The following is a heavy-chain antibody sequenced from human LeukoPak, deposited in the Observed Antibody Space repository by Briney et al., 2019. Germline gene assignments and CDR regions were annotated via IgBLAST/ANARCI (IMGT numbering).Heavy chain of an antibody. CDR2: IYPGDSDT. J-gene: IGHJ3*02. V-gene: IGHV5-51*01. CDR1: GYSFTSYW. Sequence: GESLKISCKGSGYSFTSYWIGWVRQMPGKGLEWMGIIYPGDSDTRYSPSFQGQVTISADKSISTAYLQWSSLKASDTAMYYCARSWYGLELYAALNAFDIWGQGTMVTVSS. D-gene: IGHD1-7*01. CDR3: ARSWYGLELYAALNAFDI.